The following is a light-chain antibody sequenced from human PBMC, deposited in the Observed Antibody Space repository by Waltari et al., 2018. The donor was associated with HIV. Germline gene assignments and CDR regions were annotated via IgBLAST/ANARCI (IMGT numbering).Light chain of an antibody. CDR2: VNSDGSH. Sequence: QPVLTQPPSASGSLGASVKLTCTLSSGHSSNAIAWHQQQPEKGPRFLMKVNSDGSHNRGAGIPGRFSGSTYGAERYLTSSSLQAEDEADYYCQTWGTGIAVFGGGTKLTVL. CDR1: SGHSSNA. V-gene: IGLV4-69*01. J-gene: IGLJ3*02. CDR3: QTWGTGIAV.